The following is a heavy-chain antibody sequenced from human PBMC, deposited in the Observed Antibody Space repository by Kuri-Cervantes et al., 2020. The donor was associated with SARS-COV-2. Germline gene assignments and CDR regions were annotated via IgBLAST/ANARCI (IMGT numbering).Heavy chain of an antibody. D-gene: IGHD4-11*01. J-gene: IGHJ5*01. V-gene: IGHV3-23*01. Sequence: GESLKISCAASGFTFSSYAMSWVRQAPGKGLEWVSAISGSGGSTYYADSVKGRFTISRDNSKNTLYLQMNSLRAEDTAVYYCAKPATVTTRYWFDSWGQGTLVTVSS. CDR3: AKPATVTTRYWFDS. CDR1: GFTFSSYA. CDR2: ISGSGGST.